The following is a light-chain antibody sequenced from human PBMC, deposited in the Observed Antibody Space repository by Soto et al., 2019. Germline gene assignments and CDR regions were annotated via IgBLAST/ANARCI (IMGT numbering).Light chain of an antibody. V-gene: IGLV3-21*04. CDR1: NIGSKS. CDR3: QVWDSSSDHP. Sequence: ELTQPPSVSVAPGKTARITCGGNNIGSKSVHWYQQKPGQAPVLVIYYDSDRPSGIPERFSGSNSGNTATLTISRVEAGDEADYYCQVWDSSSDHPFGGGTKLTVL. CDR2: YDS. J-gene: IGLJ2*01.